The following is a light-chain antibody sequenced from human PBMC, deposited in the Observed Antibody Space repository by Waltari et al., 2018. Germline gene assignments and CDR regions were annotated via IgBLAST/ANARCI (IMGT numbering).Light chain of an antibody. CDR2: EVS. CDR3: CSYGGGTTFVV. CDR1: TRDIGNYKL. V-gene: IGLV2-23*02. J-gene: IGLJ2*01. Sequence: QSALTQPASVSGSPGQSITISCTGTTRDIGNYKLVSWYQQHPGKVPKLMIYEVSERPSGVSNRCSGSKSGHTASLPISGLQAEDEADYYCCSYGGGTTFVVFGGGTKLTVL.